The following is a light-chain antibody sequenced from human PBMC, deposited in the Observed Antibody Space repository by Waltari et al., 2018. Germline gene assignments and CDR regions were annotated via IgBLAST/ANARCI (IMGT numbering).Light chain of an antibody. CDR3: QQRSNWPPSLT. CDR1: QSVSSY. V-gene: IGKV3-11*01. J-gene: IGKJ4*01. Sequence: EIVLTQSPATLSLSPGERVTLSCRASQSVSSYLAWYQQKPGQGPRLLIYDASNRATGIPARFSGSGSGTDFTLTISSLEPEDFAVYYCQQRSNWPPSLTFGGGTKVEIK. CDR2: DAS.